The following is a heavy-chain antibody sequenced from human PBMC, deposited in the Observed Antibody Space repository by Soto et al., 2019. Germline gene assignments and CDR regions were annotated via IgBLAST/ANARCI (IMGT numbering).Heavy chain of an antibody. D-gene: IGHD6-19*01. V-gene: IGHV1-3*01. Sequence: ASVKVSCKASGYTFTSYAMHWVRQAPGQRLEWMGWINADNGNTKYSQKFQGRVTITRDTSASTAYMELSSLRSEDTAVYYCARDGSSSGWGVYYYYGMDVWGQGTTVTVSS. CDR2: INADNGNT. J-gene: IGHJ6*02. CDR3: ARDGSSSGWGVYYYYGMDV. CDR1: GYTFTSYA.